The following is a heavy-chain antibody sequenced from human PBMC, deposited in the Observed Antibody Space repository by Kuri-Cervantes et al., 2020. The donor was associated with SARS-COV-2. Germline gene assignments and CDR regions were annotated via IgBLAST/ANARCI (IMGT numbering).Heavy chain of an antibody. CDR3: ARGGHKATIYFEY. V-gene: IGHV3-53*01. CDR2: IYTGGST. CDR1: WFTVSTNY. D-gene: IGHD5-24*01. Sequence: GESLKISCAASWFTVSTNYMRWVRHAPGKGLEWVSVIYTGGSTYYAHSVKGRFSISSDNSKNMLYLHMNSLRAEDTAVYYCARGGHKATIYFEYWDQGTLVTVSS. J-gene: IGHJ4*02.